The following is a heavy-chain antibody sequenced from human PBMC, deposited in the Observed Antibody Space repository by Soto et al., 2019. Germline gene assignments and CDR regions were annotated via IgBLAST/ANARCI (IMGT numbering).Heavy chain of an antibody. Sequence: ESLTLSVEGFGYNFATYWIAWVRQIPGKGLEYMGIIYPGDSDYRYSPSFQGQVTVSADKSISTAYMQSSSLKASDTAMYYCARHGVYAPYASNYFDAWGQGTLVTVSS. CDR2: IYPGDSDY. J-gene: IGHJ5*02. D-gene: IGHD3-10*01. CDR1: GYNFATYW. CDR3: ARHGVYAPYASNYFDA. V-gene: IGHV5-51*01.